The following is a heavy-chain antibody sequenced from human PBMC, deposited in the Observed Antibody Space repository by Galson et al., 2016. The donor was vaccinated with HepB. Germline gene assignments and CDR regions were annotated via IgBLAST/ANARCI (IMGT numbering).Heavy chain of an antibody. J-gene: IGHJ4*02. D-gene: IGHD2-21*01. Sequence: SLRLSCAASGFTFSSYWMTWVRQAPGKGLEWVGNIKPDGSEKNYVESLKGRFTISRDNAKNSLYLEISSLRTEDTAVYYCAKDLAPGRKLDYWGQGALVTVSS. V-gene: IGHV3-7*03. CDR3: AKDLAPGRKLDY. CDR2: IKPDGSEK. CDR1: GFTFSSYW.